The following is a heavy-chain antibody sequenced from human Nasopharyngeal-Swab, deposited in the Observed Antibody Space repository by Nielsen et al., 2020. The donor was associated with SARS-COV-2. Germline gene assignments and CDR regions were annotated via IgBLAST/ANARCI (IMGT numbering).Heavy chain of an antibody. D-gene: IGHD6-13*01. CDR1: GFTFDDYA. CDR3: VKDRWAIAGAGTVLDS. J-gene: IGHJ4*02. CDR2: MGWNTNNK. V-gene: IGHV3-9*01. Sequence: SLRLSCAASGFTFDDYAMHWVRQAPGKGLEWVSGMGWNTNNKGYADSVKGRFTISRDNAKNSLYLQMNSLRAEDTALYYCVKDRWAIAGAGTVLDSWGQGTLVTVSS.